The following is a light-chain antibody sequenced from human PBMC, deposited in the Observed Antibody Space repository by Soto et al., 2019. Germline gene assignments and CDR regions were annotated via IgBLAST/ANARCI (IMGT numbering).Light chain of an antibody. V-gene: IGKV1-5*03. Sequence: DIPMTQSPSTLSASVGDRVTITCRASQSISTWLAWYHQKPGKAPKLLIYKASTLESGVPSRFSGSGSTTELTLTISSLQPDDFATYYCQQYNSYSSITFGQGTRLEIK. J-gene: IGKJ5*01. CDR1: QSISTW. CDR2: KAS. CDR3: QQYNSYSSIT.